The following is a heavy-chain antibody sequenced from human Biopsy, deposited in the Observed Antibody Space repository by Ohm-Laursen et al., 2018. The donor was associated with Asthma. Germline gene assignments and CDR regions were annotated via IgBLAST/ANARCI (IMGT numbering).Heavy chain of an antibody. CDR1: GYTFNSAG. Sequence: SVKVSCKTSGYTFNSAGITWVRQAPGQGLEWMGWISVYNGNTKVAQKLQDRVTMITGTSTSTAYMELRSLRSDDTAVYFRARAVDYSHYYGIDVWGQGTTVTVS. CDR2: ISVYNGNT. J-gene: IGHJ6*02. D-gene: IGHD3-10*01. CDR3: ARAVDYSHYYGIDV. V-gene: IGHV1-18*01.